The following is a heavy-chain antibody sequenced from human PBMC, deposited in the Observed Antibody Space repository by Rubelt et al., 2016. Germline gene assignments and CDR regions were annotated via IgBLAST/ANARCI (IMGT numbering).Heavy chain of an antibody. D-gene: IGHD6-19*01. CDR3: ARTRSGWATRPDAVEI. J-gene: IGHJ3*02. V-gene: IGHV1-69*04. Sequence: QVQLVQSGAEVKKPGSSVKVSCKASGGTFSSYAISWVRQAPGQGLEWMGRIIPILGIANYAQKFQGRVTITADKSTSTAYMELSSLRSEDTAVYYCARTRSGWATRPDAVEIWGQGTMVTVSS. CDR1: GGTFSSYA. CDR2: IIPILGIA.